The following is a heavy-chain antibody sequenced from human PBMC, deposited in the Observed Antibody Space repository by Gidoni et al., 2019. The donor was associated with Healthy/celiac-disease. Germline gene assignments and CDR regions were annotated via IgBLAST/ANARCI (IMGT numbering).Heavy chain of an antibody. CDR2: IYYSGST. V-gene: IGHV4-59*01. J-gene: IGHJ4*02. Sequence: QVQLQESGPGLVKPSETLSLTCTVPCGSISSYYWIWIRQPPGKGLEWIGYIYYSGSTNYNPSLKSRVTISVDTSKNQFSLKLSSVTAADTAVYYCVGYDFWSGYYSLDYWGQGTLVTVSS. CDR3: VGYDFWSGYYSLDY. CDR1: CGSISSYY. D-gene: IGHD3-3*01.